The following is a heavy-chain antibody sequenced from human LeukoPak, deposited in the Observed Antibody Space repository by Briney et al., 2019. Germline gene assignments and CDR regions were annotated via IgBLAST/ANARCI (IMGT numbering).Heavy chain of an antibody. CDR2: IRYDGSNK. J-gene: IGHJ4*02. D-gene: IGHD6-13*01. CDR3: AKDSGVGSSWYSSVGYFDY. CDR1: GFTFSSYG. Sequence: GGPLRLSCAASGFTFSSYGMHWVRQAPGKGLEWVAFIRYDGSNKYYADSVKGRFTISRDNSKNTLYLQMNSLRAEDTAVYYCAKDSGVGSSWYSSVGYFDYWGQGTLVTVSS. V-gene: IGHV3-30*02.